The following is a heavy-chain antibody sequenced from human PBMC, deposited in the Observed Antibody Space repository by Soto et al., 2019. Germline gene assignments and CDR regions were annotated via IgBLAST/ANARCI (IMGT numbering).Heavy chain of an antibody. CDR3: ERLRIATNNYKWFDP. V-gene: IGHV4-31*03. J-gene: IGHJ5*02. Sequence: SETLSLTCSVSGAALNSGNYYWSWIRQVPGKGLEWIGHIYVTGAVDYNPSLRDRITISQDTSERQFSLNLRLVTAADTAVYYCERLRIATNNYKWFDPWGQGTLVTVSS. CDR2: IYVTGAV. D-gene: IGHD2-21*01. CDR1: GAALNSGNYY.